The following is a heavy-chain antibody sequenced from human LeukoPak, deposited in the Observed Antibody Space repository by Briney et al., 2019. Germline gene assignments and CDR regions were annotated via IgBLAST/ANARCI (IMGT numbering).Heavy chain of an antibody. D-gene: IGHD5-24*01. J-gene: IGHJ4*02. CDR2: IKEDGTET. CDR3: AKEGRSLQTC. V-gene: IGHV3-7*03. CDR1: GFMFSSNW. Sequence: GGSLRLSCAASGFMFSSNWMSWVRLAPGKGLEWVANIKEDGTETYYVDSVKGRFTISRDNAKNSLYLQMNSLRVEDTAVYYCAKEGRSLQTCWGQGTLVTVSS.